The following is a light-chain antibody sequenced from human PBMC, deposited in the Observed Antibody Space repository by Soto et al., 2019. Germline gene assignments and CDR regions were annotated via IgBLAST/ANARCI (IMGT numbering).Light chain of an antibody. J-gene: IGLJ1*01. V-gene: IGLV2-8*01. CDR1: SSDVGGYKY. CDR2: EVN. CDR3: SSYAGINNVGV. Sequence: QSALTQPPSASGSPGQSVTISCTGTSSDVGGYKYVSWYQQHPGKAPKLMIFEVNKRPSGVPDRFSRSKSGNTASLTVSGLQAEDEADYYCSSYAGINNVGVFGTGTKLTVL.